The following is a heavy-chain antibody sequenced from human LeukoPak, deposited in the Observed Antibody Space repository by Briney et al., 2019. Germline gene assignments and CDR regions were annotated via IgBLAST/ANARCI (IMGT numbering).Heavy chain of an antibody. D-gene: IGHD4-17*01. V-gene: IGHV3-33*01. CDR2: IWYDGSNK. CDR3: ASDSRDYVFDN. J-gene: IGHJ4*02. CDR1: GFTFSSYG. Sequence: GRSLRLSCAASGFTFSSYGMHWVRQAPGKGLEWVAVIWYDGSNKYYADSVKGRFTISRDNSKNTLYLQMNSLRDEDTAVYYCASDSRDYVFDNWGQGTLVTVSS.